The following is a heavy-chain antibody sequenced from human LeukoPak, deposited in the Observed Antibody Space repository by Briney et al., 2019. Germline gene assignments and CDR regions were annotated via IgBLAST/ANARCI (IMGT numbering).Heavy chain of an antibody. J-gene: IGHJ4*02. D-gene: IGHD5-24*01. CDR1: GFTVSSNY. V-gene: IGHV3-53*01. Sequence: GGSLRLSCAASGFTVSSNYMSWVRQAPGKGLERVSVIYSGGSTYYADSVKGRFTISRDNSKNTLYLQMNSLRAEDTAVYYCARDGMATTRLRFDYWGQGTLVTVSS. CDR2: IYSGGST. CDR3: ARDGMATTRLRFDY.